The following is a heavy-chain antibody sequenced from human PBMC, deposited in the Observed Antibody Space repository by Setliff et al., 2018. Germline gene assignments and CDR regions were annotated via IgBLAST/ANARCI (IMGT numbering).Heavy chain of an antibody. CDR2: ISNSGNSI. J-gene: IGHJ6*03. Sequence: CAASAFSFSTYAMNWVRHTPGKGLEWISYISNSGNSIYYADSVKGRFTISRDNARNSLYLQMNSLRAGDTAVYYCARGHGHCTSTSCYPGYYYYMDVWGKGTTVTVSS. V-gene: IGHV3-48*03. CDR1: AFSFSTYA. D-gene: IGHD2-2*01. CDR3: ARGHGHCTSTSCYPGYYYYMDV.